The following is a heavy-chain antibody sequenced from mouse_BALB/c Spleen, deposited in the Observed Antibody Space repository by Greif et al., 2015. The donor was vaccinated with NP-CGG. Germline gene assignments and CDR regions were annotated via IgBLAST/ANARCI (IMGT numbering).Heavy chain of an antibody. CDR2: IYPGSGNT. CDR3: ARDSRYFDV. Sequence: QVQLQQPGAELARPGASVKLSCKASGYTFTDYYINWVKQRTGQGLEWIGEIYPGSGNTYYNEKFKGKATLTADKSSSTAYMQLSSLTSEDSAVYFCARDSRYFDVWGAGTTVTASS. J-gene: IGHJ1*01. V-gene: IGHV1-77*01. CDR1: GYTFTDYY.